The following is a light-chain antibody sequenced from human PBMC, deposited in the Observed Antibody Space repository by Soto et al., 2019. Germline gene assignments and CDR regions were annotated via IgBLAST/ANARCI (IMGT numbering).Light chain of an antibody. CDR2: GAS. Sequence: EIVLTQSPGTLSVSPGEGVTLSCRASQNVGSNYLAWYQQIPGQTPRLLIYGASGRATGIPDRFTGSGSGTDFTLTISRLEPEDFAVYYCQQYANSPLTFGGGTKVEI. CDR1: QNVGSNY. V-gene: IGKV3-20*01. J-gene: IGKJ4*01. CDR3: QQYANSPLT.